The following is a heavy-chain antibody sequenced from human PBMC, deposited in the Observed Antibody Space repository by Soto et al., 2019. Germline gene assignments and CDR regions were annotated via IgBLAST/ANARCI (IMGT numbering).Heavy chain of an antibody. CDR3: ARGGWRQIDY. CDR2: IYYSGST. J-gene: IGHJ4*02. V-gene: IGHV4-59*08. Sequence: QVQLQESGPGLVKPSETLSLTCTVSGGSISSYYWSWIRQPPGKGLEWIGYIYYSGSTNYNPSLKSRVTISVDTSKNQFSLKLSSVTAADTAVYYCARGGWRQIDYRGQGTLVTVSS. D-gene: IGHD3-3*01. CDR1: GGSISSYY.